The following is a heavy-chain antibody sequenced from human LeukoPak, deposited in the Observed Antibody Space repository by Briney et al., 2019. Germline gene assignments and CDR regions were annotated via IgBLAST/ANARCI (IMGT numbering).Heavy chain of an antibody. Sequence: ASVKVSCKASGYTLTSYYMHWVRQAPGQGLEWMGWINPNTGDTSFAQKFQGRVTLTRDTSISPAYMELSRLKSDDTAVYYCARLFNYYDNSGYYQYYFDYWGQGTLVTVSP. J-gene: IGHJ4*02. CDR1: GYTLTSYY. CDR3: ARLFNYYDNSGYYQYYFDY. V-gene: IGHV1-2*02. D-gene: IGHD3-22*01. CDR2: INPNTGDT.